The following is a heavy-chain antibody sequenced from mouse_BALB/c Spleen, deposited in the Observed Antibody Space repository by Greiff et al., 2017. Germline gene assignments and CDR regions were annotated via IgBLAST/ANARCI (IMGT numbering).Heavy chain of an antibody. CDR3: TRPARYYNAMDY. CDR2: IRLKSNNYAT. Sequence: LQQSGGGLVQPGGSMKLSCVASGFTFSNYWMNWVRQSPEKGLEWVAEIRLKSNNYATHYAESVKGRFTISRDDSKSSVYLQMNNLRAEDTGIYYCTRPARYYNAMDYWGQGTSVTVSS. J-gene: IGHJ4*01. CDR1: GFTFSNYW. V-gene: IGHV6-6*02.